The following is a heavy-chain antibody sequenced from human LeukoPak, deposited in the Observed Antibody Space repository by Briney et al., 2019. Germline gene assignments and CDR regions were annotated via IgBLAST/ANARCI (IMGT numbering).Heavy chain of an antibody. CDR3: ARDLGGATNFDY. CDR1: GGSISSSSYY. Sequence: SETLSLTCTVSGGSISSSSYYWGWIRQPPGKGLEWIGSIYYSGSTYYNPSLKSRVTISVDTSKNQFSLKLSSVTAADTAVYYCARDLGGATNFDYWGQGTLVTVSS. CDR2: IYYSGST. D-gene: IGHD1-26*01. V-gene: IGHV4-39*02. J-gene: IGHJ4*02.